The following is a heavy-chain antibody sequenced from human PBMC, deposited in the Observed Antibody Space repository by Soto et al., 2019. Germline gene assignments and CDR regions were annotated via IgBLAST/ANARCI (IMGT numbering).Heavy chain of an antibody. CDR3: ARKGILWYYDFWSGYSQTSYYYYGMDV. D-gene: IGHD3-3*01. Sequence: TSETLSLTCAVYGGSFSGYYWSWIRQPPGKGLEWIGEINHSGSTNYNPSLKSRVTISVDTSKNQFSLKLSSVTAADTAVYYCARKGILWYYDFWSGYSQTSYYYYGMDVWGQGTTVTVS. CDR2: INHSGST. V-gene: IGHV4-34*01. J-gene: IGHJ6*02. CDR1: GGSFSGYY.